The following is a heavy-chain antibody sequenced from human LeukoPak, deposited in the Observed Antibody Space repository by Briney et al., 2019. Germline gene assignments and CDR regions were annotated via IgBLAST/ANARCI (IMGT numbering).Heavy chain of an antibody. D-gene: IGHD4-17*01. V-gene: IGHV1-2*02. Sequence: GASVNVSCKASGYTFTGYYMHWVRQAPGQGLEWMGWINPNSGGTNYAQKFQGRVTMTRDTSISTAYMELSRLRSDDTAVYYCRTDRYGDYGDYIDYWGQGTLVTVSS. CDR1: GYTFTGYY. J-gene: IGHJ4*02. CDR3: RTDRYGDYGDYIDY. CDR2: INPNSGGT.